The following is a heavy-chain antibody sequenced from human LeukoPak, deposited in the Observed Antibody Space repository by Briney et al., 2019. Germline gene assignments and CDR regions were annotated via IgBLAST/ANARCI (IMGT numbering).Heavy chain of an antibody. Sequence: PGGSLRLSCAVSGFTFSAYAMAWVRQAPGKGLEWVSSIGGSGDTTYYADSVKSRFTISRDTSKNTLYLQMNSLTAEDAAVYYCAKCSSGSYYSSGDYWGQGTLVTVSS. CDR2: IGGSGDTT. D-gene: IGHD2-15*01. CDR1: GFTFSAYA. CDR3: AKCSSGSYYSSGDY. V-gene: IGHV3-23*01. J-gene: IGHJ4*02.